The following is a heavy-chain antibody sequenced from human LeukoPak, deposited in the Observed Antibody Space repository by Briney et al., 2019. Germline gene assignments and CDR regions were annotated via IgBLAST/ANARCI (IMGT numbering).Heavy chain of an antibody. Sequence: SETLSLTCTVSGGSISSNYWSWIRQPPGKGLEWIGYIYYSGYTNYNPSLKSRVTISVDTSNNQFSLKLSSVTAADTAVYYCARHFDHVGSGIYEYWGQGTLVTVCS. CDR3: ARHFDHVGSGIYEY. J-gene: IGHJ4*02. CDR2: IYYSGYT. D-gene: IGHD3-10*01. CDR1: GGSISSNY. V-gene: IGHV4-59*08.